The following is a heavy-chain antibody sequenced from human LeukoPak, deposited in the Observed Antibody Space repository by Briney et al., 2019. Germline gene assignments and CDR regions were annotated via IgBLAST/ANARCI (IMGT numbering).Heavy chain of an antibody. CDR3: AKDRGSGWPQFDY. D-gene: IGHD6-19*01. V-gene: IGHV3-23*01. CDR2: ISGRGGST. J-gene: IGHJ4*02. CDR1: GFSFGSYA. Sequence: GGSLRLSCAASGFSFGSYAMSWVRQAPGKGLEWVSAISGRGGSTYYADSVKGRFTISRDNSKNTLYLQMNSLRAEDTAVYYCAKDRGSGWPQFDYWGRGTLVTVSS.